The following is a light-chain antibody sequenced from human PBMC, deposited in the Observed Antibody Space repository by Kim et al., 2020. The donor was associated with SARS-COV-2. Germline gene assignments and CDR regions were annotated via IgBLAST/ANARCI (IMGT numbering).Light chain of an antibody. CDR1: QSISSW. CDR2: KAS. Sequence: DIQMTQSPSTLSASVGDRVTITCRASQSISSWLAWYQQKPGKAPKLLIYKASSLERGFPSRFSGSGSGTEFTLTISSLQPDDFATYYCQQYNSYSYTFGQGTKLEI. CDR3: QQYNSYSYT. J-gene: IGKJ2*01. V-gene: IGKV1-5*03.